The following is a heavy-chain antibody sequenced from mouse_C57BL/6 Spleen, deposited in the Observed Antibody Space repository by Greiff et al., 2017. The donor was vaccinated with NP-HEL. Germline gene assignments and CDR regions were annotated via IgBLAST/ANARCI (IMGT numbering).Heavy chain of an antibody. CDR1: GFSITSGYY. Sequence: EVKLQESGPGLVKPSQSLSLTCSVTGFSITSGYYWNWIRQFPGNKLEWMGYISYDGSNNYNPSPKNRISITRDTAKNQFFLKLNSVTTEDTATYYCARGTQDRYFDVWGTGTTVTVSS. CDR2: ISYDGSN. V-gene: IGHV3-6*01. CDR3: ARGTQDRYFDV. J-gene: IGHJ1*03.